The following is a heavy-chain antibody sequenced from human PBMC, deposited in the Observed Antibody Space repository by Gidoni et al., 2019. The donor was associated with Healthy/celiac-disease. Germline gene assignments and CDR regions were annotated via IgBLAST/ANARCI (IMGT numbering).Heavy chain of an antibody. CDR2: INHSGRT. J-gene: IGHJ6*02. Sequence: QVQLQQWGAGLLKPSETLSLTCAVYGGSLSGYYWSWTPQPPGKGLEGIGEINHSGRTKYNPSLKSRVTISVDTSKNQFSLKLSSVTAADTAVYYCARVGYYYGSGSYYKLGYYYYGMDVWGQGTTVTVSS. V-gene: IGHV4-34*01. CDR3: ARVGYYYGSGSYYKLGYYYYGMDV. CDR1: GGSLSGYY. D-gene: IGHD3-10*01.